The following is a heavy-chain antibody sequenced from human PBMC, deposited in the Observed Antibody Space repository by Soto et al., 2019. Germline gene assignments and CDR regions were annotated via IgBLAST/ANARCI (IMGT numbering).Heavy chain of an antibody. CDR2: IWNDGSNK. D-gene: IGHD5-18*01. Sequence: QVQLVESGGGVVQPGRSLRLSCAASGFTFSNYGMHWVRQAPGKGLEWGAVIWNDGSNKYYGDSVRGRFTISRDNSKNTLLLQMISLRAEDTAVYYCVRGDVYNYGTFDYWGQGTLVTVSS. CDR3: VRGDVYNYGTFDY. J-gene: IGHJ4*02. V-gene: IGHV3-33*01. CDR1: GFTFSNYG.